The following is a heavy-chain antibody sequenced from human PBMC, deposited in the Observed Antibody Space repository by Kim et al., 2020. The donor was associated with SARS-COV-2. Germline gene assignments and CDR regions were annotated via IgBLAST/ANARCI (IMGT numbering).Heavy chain of an antibody. CDR3: AREGNYYDSSGYSKGALAFDI. CDR1: GYTFTSYY. CDR2: INPSGGST. Sequence: ASVKVSCKASGYTFTSYYMHWVRQAPGQGLEWMGIINPSGGSTSYAQKFQGRVTMTRDTSTSTVYMELSSLRSEDTAVYYCAREGNYYDSSGYSKGALAFDIWGQGTMVTVSS. D-gene: IGHD3-22*01. V-gene: IGHV1-46*01. J-gene: IGHJ3*02.